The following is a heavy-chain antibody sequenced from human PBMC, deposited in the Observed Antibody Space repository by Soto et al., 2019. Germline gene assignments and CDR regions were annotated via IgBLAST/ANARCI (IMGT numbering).Heavy chain of an antibody. CDR2: IIPSDDST. Sequence: QVQLVQSGAEVKNPGASVKVSCTTSGYTFTTYYIHWVRQAPGQGLEWIGIIIPSDDSTTYAQNFHDGVTMXRDTTTSTVYIELTCLKSEHKPIYNCAKDPRGKASRFDYWGQGNLVTVSS. J-gene: IGHJ4*02. D-gene: IGHD3-16*01. CDR3: AKDPRGKASRFDY. CDR1: GYTFTTYY. V-gene: IGHV1-46*01.